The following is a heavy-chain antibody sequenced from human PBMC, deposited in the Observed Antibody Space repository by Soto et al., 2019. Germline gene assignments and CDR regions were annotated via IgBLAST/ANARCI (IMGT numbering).Heavy chain of an antibody. CDR3: ARDGDNGGYFYYSGMEV. J-gene: IGHJ6*01. CDR2: ISAYNGNT. D-gene: IGHD3-22*01. V-gene: IGHV1-18*04. Sequence: GASVKVSCKASGYTFTSYGISWVRQAPGQGLEWMGWISAYNGNTNYAQKLQGRVTMTTDTSTSTAYMELRSLRSDDTAVYYCARDGDNGGYFYYSGMEVLGQGTTVTGSS. CDR1: GYTFTSYG.